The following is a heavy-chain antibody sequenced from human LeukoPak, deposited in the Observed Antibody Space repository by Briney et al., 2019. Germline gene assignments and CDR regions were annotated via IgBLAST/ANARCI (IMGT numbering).Heavy chain of an antibody. CDR2: ISSSGRNI. Sequence: PGGSLRLSCVVSGFTFSDYNMNWVRQAPGKGLEWVSYISSSGRNIYYADSVKGRFTISRDNAKKSLFLKMNSLRGEDTAVYCCARGAHFCGGDCFDYWGRGTPVSVSS. D-gene: IGHD2-21*01. CDR1: GFTFSDYN. J-gene: IGHJ4*02. V-gene: IGHV3-11*01. CDR3: ARGAHFCGGDCFDY.